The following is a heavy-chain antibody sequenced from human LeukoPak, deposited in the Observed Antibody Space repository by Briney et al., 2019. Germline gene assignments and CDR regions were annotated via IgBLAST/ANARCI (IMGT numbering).Heavy chain of an antibody. CDR3: ARGSDYYDSSGYYFDY. D-gene: IGHD3-22*01. CDR1: GFTVSSNY. J-gene: IGHJ4*02. CDR2: IYSGGST. V-gene: IGHV3-66*01. Sequence: GGSLRLSCAASGFTVSSNYMSWVRQAPGKGLEWVSVIYSGGSTYYADSVKGRFTISRDNSKNTLYLQMNSLRADDTAVYYCARGSDYYDSSGYYFDYWDQGTLVTVSS.